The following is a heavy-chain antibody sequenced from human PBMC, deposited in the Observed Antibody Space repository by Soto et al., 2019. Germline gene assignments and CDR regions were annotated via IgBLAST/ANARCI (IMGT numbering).Heavy chain of an antibody. Sequence: PSETLSLTCTVSGGSISSYYWSWIQQPPGKGLEWIGYIYYSGSTNYNPSLKSRVTISVDTSKNQFSLKLSSVTAADTAVYYCARSITPYYYDSSGYPMGYWGQGTLVTVSS. CDR2: IYYSGST. D-gene: IGHD3-22*01. CDR3: ARSITPYYYDSSGYPMGY. CDR1: GGSISSYY. J-gene: IGHJ4*02. V-gene: IGHV4-59*01.